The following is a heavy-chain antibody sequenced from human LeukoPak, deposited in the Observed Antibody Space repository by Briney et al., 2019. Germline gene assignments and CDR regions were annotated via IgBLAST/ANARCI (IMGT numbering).Heavy chain of an antibody. CDR3: ANSYYYDSSGYYLLFDY. CDR1: GYLFPSFL. V-gene: IGHV5-51*03. J-gene: IGHJ4*02. CDR2: IYTGDSDT. D-gene: IGHD3-22*01. Sequence: GGALEISLKGSGYLFPSFLMGLVRPVPGKGLEWVGVIYTGDSDTRYSTSFQGQVTISADKSISTAYLQWSSLKASDTAMYSCANSYYYDSSGYYLLFDYWGQGTLVTVSS.